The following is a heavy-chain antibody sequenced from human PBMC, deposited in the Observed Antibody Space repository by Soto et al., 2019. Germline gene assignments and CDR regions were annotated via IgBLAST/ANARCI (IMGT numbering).Heavy chain of an antibody. CDR1: GFTVSSHA. Sequence: EVQVLESGGGLVQPGGSLRLSCEGSGFTVSSHAMTWIRQAPGKGPEWVSTVTADGGTYYADSVKGRFAMSRDTSAYPLYLQMNSLGAEDTAAYYCAPHVSCSGGSCQYDAFAIRGQGTMVTVSS. D-gene: IGHD2-15*01. CDR2: VTADGGT. CDR3: APHVSCSGGSCQYDAFAI. V-gene: IGHV3-23*01. J-gene: IGHJ3*02.